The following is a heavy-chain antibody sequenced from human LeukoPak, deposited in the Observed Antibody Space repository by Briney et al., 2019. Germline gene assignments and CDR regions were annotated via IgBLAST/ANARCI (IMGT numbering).Heavy chain of an antibody. Sequence: PSQTLSLTCAVSGGSISSGCYSWGWIRQPPGKGLEWIGYIYQIGSTYYNPSLKSRVTISADRSKNQFSLSLSSVTAADTAVYYCARVKAGAIDYWGQGTLVTVSS. CDR1: GGSISSGCYS. CDR2: IYQIGST. V-gene: IGHV4-30-2*01. D-gene: IGHD4/OR15-4a*01. CDR3: ARVKAGAIDY. J-gene: IGHJ4*02.